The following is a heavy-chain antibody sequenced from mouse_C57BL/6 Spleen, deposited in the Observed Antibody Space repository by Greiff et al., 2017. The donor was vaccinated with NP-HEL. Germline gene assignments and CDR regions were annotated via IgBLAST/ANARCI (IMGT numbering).Heavy chain of an antibody. Sequence: VTLVESGAELVRPGTSVKMSCKASGYPFTNYWLGWAQQRPGHGLEWIGDISPGCGYPNYNEKFKGKATRTADKSASTAYIQFSSLTSEDSAIYYWAKSYRGEAMDDWGQGTSVTVSS. CDR2: ISPGCGYP. CDR3: AKSYRGEAMDD. D-gene: IGHD2-14*01. V-gene: IGHV1-63*01. CDR1: GYPFTNYW. J-gene: IGHJ4*01.